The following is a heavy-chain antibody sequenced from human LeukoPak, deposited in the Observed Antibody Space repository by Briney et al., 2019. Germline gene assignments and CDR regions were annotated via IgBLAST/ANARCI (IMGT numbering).Heavy chain of an antibody. J-gene: IGHJ4*02. CDR1: GYTFSSYA. CDR2: INHSGST. D-gene: IGHD3-3*01. V-gene: IGHV4-34*01. Sequence: KAGGSLRLSCSASGYTFSSYALHWIRQPPGKGLEWIGEINHSGSTNYNPSLKSRVTISVDTSKNQFSLKLSSVTAADTAVYYCARDTILGVRPQYRTRKLYYFDYWGQGTLVTVSS. CDR3: ARDTILGVRPQYRTRKLYYFDY.